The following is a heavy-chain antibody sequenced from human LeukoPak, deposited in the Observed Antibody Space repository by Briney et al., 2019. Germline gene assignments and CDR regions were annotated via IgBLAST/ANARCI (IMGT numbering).Heavy chain of an antibody. CDR2: IYHSGST. V-gene: IGHV4-4*02. CDR3: AARCYDYVWGSPFDY. D-gene: IGHD3-16*01. CDR1: GGSISSSNW. Sequence: SGTLSLTCAVSGGSISSSNWWSWVRQPPGKGLEWIGEIYHSGSTNYNPSLKSRVTISVDKSKNQFSLKLSSVTAADTAVYYCAARCYDYVWGSPFDYWGQGTLVTVSS. J-gene: IGHJ4*02.